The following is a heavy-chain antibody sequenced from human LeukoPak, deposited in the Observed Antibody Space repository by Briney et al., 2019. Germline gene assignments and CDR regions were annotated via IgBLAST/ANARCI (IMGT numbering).Heavy chain of an antibody. D-gene: IGHD2-15*01. V-gene: IGHV4-61*01. CDR3: ARRWYHAYCDY. Sequence: SETLSLTCTVSGGSVSSGSYYWSWVRQPPGKGLEWIGCIDYSGSTYYNPSLKSRVTVSADTSKNQFSLQLTSVTAADTAVSYCARRWYHAYCDYWGQGSLVTVSS. J-gene: IGHJ4*02. CDR2: IDYSGST. CDR1: GGSVSSGSYY.